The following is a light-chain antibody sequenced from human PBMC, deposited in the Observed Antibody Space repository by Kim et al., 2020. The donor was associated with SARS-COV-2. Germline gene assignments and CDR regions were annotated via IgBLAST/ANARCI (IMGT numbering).Light chain of an antibody. CDR1: KLGDKY. CDR2: QDS. CDR3: QAWDSSTVV. Sequence: VSPGQTASITFSGDKLGDKYACWYQQKPGQSPVLVIYQDSKRPSGIPERFSGSNSGNTATLTISATQAMDEADYYCQAWDSSTVVFGGGTQLTVL. V-gene: IGLV3-1*01. J-gene: IGLJ2*01.